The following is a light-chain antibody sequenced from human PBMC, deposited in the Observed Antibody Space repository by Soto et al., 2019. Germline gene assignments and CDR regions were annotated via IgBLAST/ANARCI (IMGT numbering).Light chain of an antibody. Sequence: EIVLTQSPVTLSLSPGERATLSCRTSQSVSSSLAWYQQKPGQAPRLLIYDASKRAPGIPARFTGSGYGTAFTLTISSLEPEDFAVYYCQQRSNLPPGTFCQGTKVEIK. V-gene: IGKV3-11*01. J-gene: IGKJ1*01. CDR2: DAS. CDR3: QQRSNLPPGT. CDR1: QSVSSS.